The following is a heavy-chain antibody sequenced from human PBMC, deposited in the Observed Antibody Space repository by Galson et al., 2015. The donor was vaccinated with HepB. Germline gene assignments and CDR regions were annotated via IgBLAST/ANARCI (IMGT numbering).Heavy chain of an antibody. J-gene: IGHJ4*02. CDR1: GDSVSSNSAA. D-gene: IGHD5-12*01. CDR3: AKTLPAYSGYDDRIDY. Sequence: CAISGDSVSSNSAAWNWIRQSPSRGLEWLGRSYYRSKWYNDYAVSVKSRITINPDTSKNQFSLQLNSVTPEDTAVYYCAKTLPAYSGYDDRIDYWGQGTLVTVSS. CDR2: SYYRSKWYN. V-gene: IGHV6-1*01.